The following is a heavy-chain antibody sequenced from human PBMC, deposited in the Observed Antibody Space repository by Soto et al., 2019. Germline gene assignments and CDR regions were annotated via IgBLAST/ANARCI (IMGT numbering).Heavy chain of an antibody. V-gene: IGHV6-1*01. CDR1: GDSVSSNSAA. CDR2: TYYRSRWYN. J-gene: IGHJ4*02. D-gene: IGHD5-12*01. CDR3: ARDLGPEMATSLFDY. Sequence: PSQTLSLTCAISGDSVSSNSAAWNWIRQSPSRGLEWLGRTYYRSRWYNDYAVSVKSRITVNPDTSKNQFSLHLNSVTPEDTAVYYCARDLGPEMATSLFDYWGQGTLVTVSS.